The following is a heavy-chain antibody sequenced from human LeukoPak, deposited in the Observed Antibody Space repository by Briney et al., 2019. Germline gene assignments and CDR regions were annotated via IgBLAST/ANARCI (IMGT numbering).Heavy chain of an antibody. Sequence: GESLKISCKSSGYSYTSYWIGWVRQVPGKGLEWVGIIYPADSTAKYSPSFQGQVTISADKSISIAYLQWSSLRASDTAMYYCARLGSTTSWGMDVWGKGTTVTVSS. CDR3: ARLGSTTSWGMDV. D-gene: IGHD2/OR15-2a*01. CDR2: IYPADSTA. J-gene: IGHJ6*04. V-gene: IGHV5-51*01. CDR1: GYSYTSYW.